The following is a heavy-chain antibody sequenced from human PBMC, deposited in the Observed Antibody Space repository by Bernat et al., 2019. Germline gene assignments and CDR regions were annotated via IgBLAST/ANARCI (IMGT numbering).Heavy chain of an antibody. Sequence: EVQLVESGGGLIQPGGSLRLSCAASGFTVSSNYMSWVRQAPGKGLEWVSVIYSGGSTYYADSVKGRFTISRDNSKNTLYLQTNSLRAEDTAVYYCASLVVVVAATIDYWGQGTLVTVSS. CDR1: GFTVSSNY. V-gene: IGHV3-53*01. CDR3: ASLVVVVAATIDY. CDR2: IYSGGST. D-gene: IGHD2-15*01. J-gene: IGHJ4*02.